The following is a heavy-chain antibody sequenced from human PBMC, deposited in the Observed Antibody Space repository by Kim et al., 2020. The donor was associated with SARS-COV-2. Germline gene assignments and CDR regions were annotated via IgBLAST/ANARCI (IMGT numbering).Heavy chain of an antibody. V-gene: IGHV1-58*01. CDR3: AAEGNGEYYYYGMDV. D-gene: IGHD2-8*01. CDR2: IVVGSGNT. J-gene: IGHJ6*02. CDR1: GFTFTSSA. Sequence: SVKVSCKASGFTFTSSAVQWVRQARGQRLEWIGWIVVGSGNTNYAQKFQERVTITKDMSTSTAYMELSSLRSEDTAVYYCAAEGNGEYYYYGMDVWGQGTTVTVSS.